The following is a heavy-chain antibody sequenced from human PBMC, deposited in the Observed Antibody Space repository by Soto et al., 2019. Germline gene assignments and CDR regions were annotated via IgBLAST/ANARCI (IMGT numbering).Heavy chain of an antibody. D-gene: IGHD1-26*01. V-gene: IGHV4-31*03. J-gene: IGHJ6*02. CDR3: ARDHKWDGMDV. CDR2: INYSGTT. CDR1: GGSFSSDSFI. Sequence: SETLSLTCSVSGGSFSSDSFIWSWVRQFPGKGLEWIGYINYSGTTYYNPSLRSRITMSVDTSKDQFSLNLSSVTAADTAVYYCARDHKWDGMDVWGQGTTVTVSS.